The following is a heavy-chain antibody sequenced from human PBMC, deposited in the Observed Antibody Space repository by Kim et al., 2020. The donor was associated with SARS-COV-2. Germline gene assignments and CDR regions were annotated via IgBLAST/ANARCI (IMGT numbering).Heavy chain of an antibody. V-gene: IGHV3-33*01. CDR3: ARGECNSSGWYDGDYFDY. Sequence: GGSLRLSCAASGFTFSSYGMHWVRQAPGKGLEWVAVIWYDGSNKYYADSVKGRFTISRDNSKNTLYLQMNSLRAEDTAVYYCARGECNSSGWYDGDYFDYWGQGTLVTVSS. D-gene: IGHD6-19*01. CDR1: GFTFSSYG. CDR2: IWYDGSNK. J-gene: IGHJ4*02.